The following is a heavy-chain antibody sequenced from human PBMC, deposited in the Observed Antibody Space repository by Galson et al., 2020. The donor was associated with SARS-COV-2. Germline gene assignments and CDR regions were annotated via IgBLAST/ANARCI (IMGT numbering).Heavy chain of an antibody. J-gene: IGHJ4*02. V-gene: IGHV4-30-2*01. CDR3: ARAGYYDSSGYFFFDY. CDR1: GGSISSGGYS. D-gene: IGHD3-22*01. Sequence: SETLSLTCAVSGGSISSGGYSWSWIRQPPGKGLEWIGYIYHSGSTYYNPSLKSRVTISVDRSKNQFSLKLSSVTAADTAVYYCARAGYYDSSGYFFFDYWGQGTLVTVSS. CDR2: IYHSGST.